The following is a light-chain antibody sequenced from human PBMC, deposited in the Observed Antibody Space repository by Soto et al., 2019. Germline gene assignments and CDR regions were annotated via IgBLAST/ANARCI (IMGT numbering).Light chain of an antibody. J-gene: IGLJ1*01. Sequence: QSVLTQPPSASGSPGQSVAISYTGTSNDVGGYNYVSWYQQHPGKAPKLIIYEVSKRPSDIPDRFSGSKSGNTASLAVSGLQAEDEADYYCSSYAATNNYVFGTGTKVTVL. V-gene: IGLV2-8*01. CDR1: SNDVGGYNY. CDR2: EVS. CDR3: SSYAATNNYV.